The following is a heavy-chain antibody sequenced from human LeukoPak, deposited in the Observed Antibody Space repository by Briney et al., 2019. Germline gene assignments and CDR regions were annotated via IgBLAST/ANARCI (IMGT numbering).Heavy chain of an antibody. Sequence: GGSLRLSCVVSGFNLSNYGMNWVRQAPGKGLEWVSSISRGSIHIYYGDSVKGRFTISRDNAKNSLYLQMNSLRAEDTAVYYCARASLSSLLTFDSWGQGTLVTVSS. J-gene: IGHJ4*02. CDR3: ARASLSSLLTFDS. V-gene: IGHV3-21*01. CDR1: GFNLSNYG. CDR2: ISRGSIHI. D-gene: IGHD3-16*01.